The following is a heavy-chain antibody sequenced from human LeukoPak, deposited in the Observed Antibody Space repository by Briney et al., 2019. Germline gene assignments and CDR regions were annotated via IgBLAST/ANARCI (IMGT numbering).Heavy chain of an antibody. Sequence: SETLSLTCAVYGGSFSGYYWSWIRQPPGKGLEWIGEINHSGSTNYNPSLKSRVTISVDTSKNQFSLKLSSVTAADTAVYYRARLAVVAATHLDYWGQGTLVTVSS. CDR3: ARLAVVAATHLDY. D-gene: IGHD2-15*01. J-gene: IGHJ4*02. CDR1: GGSFSGYY. V-gene: IGHV4-34*01. CDR2: INHSGST.